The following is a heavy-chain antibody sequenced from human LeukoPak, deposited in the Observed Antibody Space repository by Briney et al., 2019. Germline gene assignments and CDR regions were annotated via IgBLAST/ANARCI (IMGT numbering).Heavy chain of an antibody. J-gene: IGHJ2*01. V-gene: IGHV6-1*01. CDR3: ARDSPLTTVTTFPYWYFDL. D-gene: IGHD4-17*01. Sequence: SQTLSLTCAISGDSVSSNTAAWNWIRQSPSRGLEWLGRTYLRSKWFNDYAVSVKSRITINPDTSKNQVSLQLDSVTPEDTAVYYCARDSPLTTVTTFPYWYFDLWGRGTLVTVSS. CDR1: GDSVSSNTAA. CDR2: TYLRSKWFN.